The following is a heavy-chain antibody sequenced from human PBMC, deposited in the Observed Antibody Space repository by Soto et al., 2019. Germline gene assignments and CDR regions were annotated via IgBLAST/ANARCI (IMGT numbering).Heavy chain of an antibody. J-gene: IGHJ4*02. D-gene: IGHD6-19*01. CDR3: ARGVAVAGTLGSFDY. V-gene: IGHV3-48*01. CDR1: GFTFSSYS. Sequence: GGSLRLSCAASGFTFSSYSMNWVRQAPGKGLEWVSYISSSSSTIYYADSVKGRFTISRDNAKNSLYLQMNSLRAEDTAVYYCARGVAVAGTLGSFDYWGQGTLVTSPQ. CDR2: ISSSSSTI.